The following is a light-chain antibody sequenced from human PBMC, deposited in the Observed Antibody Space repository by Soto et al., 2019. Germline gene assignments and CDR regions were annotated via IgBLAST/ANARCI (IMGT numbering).Light chain of an antibody. CDR2: GAS. V-gene: IGKV1-39*01. J-gene: IGKJ3*01. CDR3: QQTYGLPT. Sequence: DIQMTQSPSSLSASVGDGVTITCRASQSIGNHVNWYQQQSGKAPKLLISGASSLQSGVPSRFSGSGSGTDFTPTIDTLQPEDFATYSCQQTYGLPTFGPGTTVAVK. CDR1: QSIGNH.